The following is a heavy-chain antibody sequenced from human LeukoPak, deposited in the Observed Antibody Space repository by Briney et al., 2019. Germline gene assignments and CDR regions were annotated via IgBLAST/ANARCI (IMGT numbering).Heavy chain of an antibody. Sequence: SETLSLTCTLPGASIRSYYRNWLRQPPRKGLEWIGYINYSGSTNVIPSHTRQATRSMDTPKHHFSLKLSSVTAADTAVYYCARDTRSYDCSGYYSFDFWGQGTLVTVSS. V-gene: IGHV4-59*01. D-gene: IGHD3-22*01. CDR1: GASIRSYY. CDR3: ARDTRSYDCSGYYSFDF. CDR2: INYSGST. J-gene: IGHJ4*02.